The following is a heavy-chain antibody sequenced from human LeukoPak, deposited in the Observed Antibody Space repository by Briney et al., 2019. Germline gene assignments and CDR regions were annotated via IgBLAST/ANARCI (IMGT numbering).Heavy chain of an antibody. J-gene: IGHJ4*02. CDR3: TRERRAAAVNFDY. V-gene: IGHV3-49*04. Sequence: GGSLRLSCAASGFTFSPYSMTWVRQAPGKGLEWVGFIRSKAYGGTTEYAASVKGRFTISRDDSKSIAYLQMNSLKTEDTAVYYCTRERRAAAVNFDYWGQGTLVTVSS. D-gene: IGHD6-13*01. CDR2: IRSKAYGGTT. CDR1: GFTFSPYS.